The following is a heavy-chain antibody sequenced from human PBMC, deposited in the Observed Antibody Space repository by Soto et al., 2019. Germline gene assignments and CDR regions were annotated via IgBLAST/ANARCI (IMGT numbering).Heavy chain of an antibody. J-gene: IGHJ4*02. CDR3: ARGRYGDY. D-gene: IGHD1-1*01. CDR2: ISAHNGNT. Sequence: ASVKLSCNGSGYGFTTYGITWVRQAPGQGLEWMAWISAHNGNTNYAQKLQGRVTVTRDTSTSTAYMELRSLRSDDTAVYYCARGRYGDYWGQGALVTVSS. V-gene: IGHV1-18*01. CDR1: GYGFTTYG.